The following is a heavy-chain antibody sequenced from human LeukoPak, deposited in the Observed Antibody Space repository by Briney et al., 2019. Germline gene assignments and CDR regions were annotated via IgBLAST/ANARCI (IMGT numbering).Heavy chain of an antibody. D-gene: IGHD6-13*01. CDR1: GYRFTNYW. Sequence: GESLKISCKGSGYRFTNYWIGWVRQMPGKGLEWMGIIYPDDYDTRYSPSFQGQVTISAEKSMSTAYLQWSGLKASDTAMYYCASLAAAGPMGYFDYWGQGTLVTVSS. J-gene: IGHJ4*02. CDR3: ASLAAAGPMGYFDY. V-gene: IGHV5-51*01. CDR2: IYPDDYDT.